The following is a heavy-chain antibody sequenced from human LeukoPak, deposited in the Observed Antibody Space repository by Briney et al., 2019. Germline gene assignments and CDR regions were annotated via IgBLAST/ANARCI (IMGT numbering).Heavy chain of an antibody. CDR2: ISGSGGST. D-gene: IGHD6-13*01. Sequence: GGSLRPSCAASGFTFSSYAMSWVRQAPGKGLEWVSAISGSGGSTYYADSVKGRFTISRDNSKNTLYLQMNSLRAEDTAVYYCAIAYSSLGYFDYWGQGTLVTVSS. J-gene: IGHJ4*02. CDR3: AIAYSSLGYFDY. CDR1: GFTFSSYA. V-gene: IGHV3-23*01.